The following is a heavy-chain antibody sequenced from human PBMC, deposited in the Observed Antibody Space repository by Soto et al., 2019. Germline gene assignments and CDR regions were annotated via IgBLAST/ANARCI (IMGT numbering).Heavy chain of an antibody. CDR1: GDSISSRSYY. CDR3: ARQRNSVVTQAYFDV. J-gene: IGHJ4*02. D-gene: IGHD2-21*02. CDR2: IYYSGST. V-gene: IGHV4-39*01. Sequence: SETLSLTCTVTGDSISSRSYYWGWIRQPPGKGLEWIGSIYYSGSTYNNPPLRSRVSMSIDTSKDQFSLKLRSVTAADTALYFCARQRNSVVTQAYFDVWGQGSLVTVYS.